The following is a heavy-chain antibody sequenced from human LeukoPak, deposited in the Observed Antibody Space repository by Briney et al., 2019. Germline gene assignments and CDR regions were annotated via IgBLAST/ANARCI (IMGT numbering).Heavy chain of an antibody. CDR2: IYTSGST. D-gene: IGHD1-26*01. Sequence: SETLSLTCTVSGGSINNYYWSWIRQPAGKGLEWIGRIYTSGSTNYNPSLKSRVTMSVDTSRNQFSLKLSSVTAADTAVYYCARVGWGVGSYYYYYMDVWGKGTTVTISS. V-gene: IGHV4-4*07. CDR1: GGSINNYY. CDR3: ARVGWGVGSYYYYYMDV. J-gene: IGHJ6*03.